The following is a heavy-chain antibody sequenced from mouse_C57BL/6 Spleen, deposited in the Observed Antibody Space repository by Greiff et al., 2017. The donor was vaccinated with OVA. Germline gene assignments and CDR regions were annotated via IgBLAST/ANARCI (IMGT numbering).Heavy chain of an antibody. V-gene: IGHV1-50*01. CDR2: IDPSDSYT. D-gene: IGHD1-1*01. CDR1: GYTFTSYW. CDR3: GRRGNYYEPFYAMGY. J-gene: IGHJ4*01. Sequence: VQLQQPGAELVKPGASVKLSCKASGYTFTSYWMQWVKQRPGQGLEWIGEIDPSDSYTNYNQKFKGKATLTVDTSSSTAYMQLSSLTSEDSAVYYCGRRGNYYEPFYAMGYLGQGTSGTVLS.